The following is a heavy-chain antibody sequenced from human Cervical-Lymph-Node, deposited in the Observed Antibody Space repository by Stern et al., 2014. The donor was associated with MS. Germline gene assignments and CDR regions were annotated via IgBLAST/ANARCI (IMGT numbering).Heavy chain of an antibody. V-gene: IGHV1-2*02. D-gene: IGHD3-3*01. CDR3: ARGSGTAYDLRGDY. Sequence: VQLVESGAEVRAPGASMKVSCKASGYTFTDYYLHWVRQASGQGLEWLGWINPNRGGSNYAPNFPGTGTNPSDTSISTAYMELRWLGSADAAVYYCARGSGTAYDLRGDYWGQGTLVTVSS. CDR2: INPNRGGS. J-gene: IGHJ4*01. CDR1: GYTFTDYY.